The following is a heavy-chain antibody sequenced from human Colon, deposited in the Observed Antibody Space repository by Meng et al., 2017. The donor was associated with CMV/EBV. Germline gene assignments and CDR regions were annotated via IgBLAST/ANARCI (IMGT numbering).Heavy chain of an antibody. CDR1: GFTFSSYA. CDR2: IYSGGSST. D-gene: IGHD5-18*01. Sequence: GGSLGLSCAASGFTFSSYAMSWVRQAPGKGLEWVSVIYSGGSSTYYADSVKGRFTISRDNSKNTLYLQMNSLRAEDTAVYYCAKGASRGYSSRWFDPWGQGTLVTVSS. J-gene: IGHJ5*02. V-gene: IGHV3-23*03. CDR3: AKGASRGYSSRWFDP.